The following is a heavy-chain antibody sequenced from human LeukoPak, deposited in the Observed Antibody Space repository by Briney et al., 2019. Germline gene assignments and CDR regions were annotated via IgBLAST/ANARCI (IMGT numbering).Heavy chain of an antibody. CDR2: INPTVGST. J-gene: IGHJ4*02. D-gene: IGHD6-19*01. CDR3: ARGRVRAVASSFDF. CDR1: GYSFTTYF. Sequence: ASVKVSCTASGYSFTTYFIHWVRQAPGQGLQWMGVINPTVGSTTYARKFQGRISMTRDTSTSTVYMELSSLTSKDTALYYCARGRVRAVASSFDFWGQGTLVTISS. V-gene: IGHV1-46*01.